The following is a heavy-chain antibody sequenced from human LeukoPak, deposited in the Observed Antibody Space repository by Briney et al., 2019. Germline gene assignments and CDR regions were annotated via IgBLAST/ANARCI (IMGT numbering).Heavy chain of an antibody. CDR1: IDSFSNYH. J-gene: IGHJ5*02. Sequence: TSETLSLTCAVYIDSFSNYHWNWIRQTPAKGMEWIGEVNESGGTNISPSLRSRVILSVDTSKNQFSLKLISVTVADTAIYYCARGQGATVPKVGKNWFDPWGQGTRVTVSS. CDR2: VNESGGT. CDR3: ARGQGATVPKVGKNWFDP. V-gene: IGHV4-34*01. D-gene: IGHD1-26*01.